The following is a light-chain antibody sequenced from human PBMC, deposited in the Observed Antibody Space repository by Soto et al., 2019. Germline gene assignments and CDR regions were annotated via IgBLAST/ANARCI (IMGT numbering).Light chain of an antibody. J-gene: IGKJ5*01. V-gene: IGKV1-5*03. Sequence: DIQMTQSPSTVSASVGDRVTITCRASQNINTWLAWYQQKPGKAPKLLILKASSLESGVPSRFSGSGSGTEFTLTISSLQPDDFATYYCQQYNSYSRTFGQGTRLEIK. CDR2: KAS. CDR1: QNINTW. CDR3: QQYNSYSRT.